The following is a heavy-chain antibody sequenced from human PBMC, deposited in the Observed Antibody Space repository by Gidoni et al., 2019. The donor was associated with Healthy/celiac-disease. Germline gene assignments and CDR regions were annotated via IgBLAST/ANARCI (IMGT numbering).Heavy chain of an antibody. CDR2: IWYDGSNK. CDR1: GFTFRSYG. J-gene: IGHJ4*02. CDR3: ARDPHYGSGSYSDY. Sequence: QVQLVESGVGVVQPGRSLRLSCAASGFTFRSYGMHWVRQAPGKGLEWVAVIWYDGSNKYYADSVKGRFTISRDNSKNTLYLQMNSLRAEDTAVYYCARDPHYGSGSYSDYWGQGTLVTVSS. D-gene: IGHD3-10*01. V-gene: IGHV3-33*01.